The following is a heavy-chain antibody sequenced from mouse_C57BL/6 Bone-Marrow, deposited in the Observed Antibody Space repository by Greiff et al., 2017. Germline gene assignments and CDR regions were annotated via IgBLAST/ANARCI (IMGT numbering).Heavy chain of an antibody. Sequence: DVKLQESGGGLVQPGGSMKLSCVASGFTFSNYWMNWVRQSPEKGLEWVAQIRLKSDNYATHYAESVKGRFTISRDDSKSSVYLQMNNLRAEDTGIYYCTEGYGSSPYYFDYWGQGTTLTVSS. CDR3: TEGYGSSPYYFDY. CDR1: GFTFSNYW. V-gene: IGHV6-3*01. J-gene: IGHJ2*01. D-gene: IGHD1-1*01. CDR2: IRLKSDNYAT.